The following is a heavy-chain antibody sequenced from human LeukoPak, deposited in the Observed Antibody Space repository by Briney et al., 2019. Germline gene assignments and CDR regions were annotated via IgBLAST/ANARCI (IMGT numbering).Heavy chain of an antibody. Sequence: GGSLRLSCAASGFTFSSYGMHWVRQAPGKGLEWVAVIWYDGSNKYYADSVKGRFTISRDNSKNTLYLQMNSLRAEDTAVYYCARSPPSLRGYSYGSLDYWGQGTLVTVSS. CDR2: IWYDGSNK. V-gene: IGHV3-33*01. CDR1: GFTFSSYG. J-gene: IGHJ4*02. CDR3: ARSPPSLRGYSYGSLDY. D-gene: IGHD5-18*01.